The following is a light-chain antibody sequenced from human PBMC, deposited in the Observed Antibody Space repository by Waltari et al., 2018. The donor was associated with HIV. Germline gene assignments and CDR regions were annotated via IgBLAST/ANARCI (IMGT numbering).Light chain of an antibody. CDR3: QQYGSSPLT. CDR1: RSVRNNY. CDR2: GAS. V-gene: IGKV3-20*01. Sequence: DIVMTQSPESLAVSLGERATINCKSSRSVRNNYLVWYQKKPGQAPRLLIYGASSRATGIPDRFSGSGSGTDFTLTISRLEPEDFAMFYCQQYGSSPLTFGQGTRLEIK. J-gene: IGKJ5*01.